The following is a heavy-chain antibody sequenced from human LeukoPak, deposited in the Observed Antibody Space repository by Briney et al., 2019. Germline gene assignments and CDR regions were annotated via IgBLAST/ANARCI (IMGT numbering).Heavy chain of an antibody. V-gene: IGHV3-7*01. J-gene: IGHJ4*02. D-gene: IGHD3-22*01. CDR3: ARQAPTMIVVVDCFDY. CDR2: IKQDGSEK. Sequence: GGSLRLSCAASGFTFSSYWMSWVRQAPGKGLEWVANIKQDGSEKYYVDSVKGRFTISRDNAKNSLYLQMNSLRAEDTAVYYCARQAPTMIVVVDCFDYWGQGTLVTVSS. CDR1: GFTFSSYW.